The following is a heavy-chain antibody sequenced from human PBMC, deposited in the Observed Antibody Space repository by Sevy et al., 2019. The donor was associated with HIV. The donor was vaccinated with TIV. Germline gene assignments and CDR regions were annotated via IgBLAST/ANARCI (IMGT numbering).Heavy chain of an antibody. D-gene: IGHD6-13*01. CDR1: GFTFSDHY. Sequence: GGSLRLSCAASGFTFSDHYMEWVRQAPGKGLEWVGRIRNKADSYTTEYAASVKGRFTISRHESKNSLYLLMNSLKTEDTAVYYCATHAGTAAAGRVFDYWGQGTLVTVSS. CDR3: ATHAGTAAAGRVFDY. J-gene: IGHJ4*02. CDR2: IRNKADSYTT. V-gene: IGHV3-72*01.